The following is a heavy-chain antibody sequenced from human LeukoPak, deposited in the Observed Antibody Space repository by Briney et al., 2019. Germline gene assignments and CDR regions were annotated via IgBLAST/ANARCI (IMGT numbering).Heavy chain of an antibody. V-gene: IGHV3-30*02. CDR1: GFTFSSYG. CDR2: IRYDGSNK. Sequence: PGGSLRLSCAASGFTFSSYGMHWVRQAPGKGLEWVAFIRYDGSNKDYADSVKGRFTISRDNSKNTLYLQMNSLRAEDTAVYYCAKDLDGGNSDYWGQGTLVTVSS. D-gene: IGHD4-23*01. CDR3: AKDLDGGNSDY. J-gene: IGHJ4*02.